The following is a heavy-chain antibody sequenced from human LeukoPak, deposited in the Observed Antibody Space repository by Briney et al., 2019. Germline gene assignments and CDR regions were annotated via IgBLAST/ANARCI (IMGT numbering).Heavy chain of an antibody. CDR3: AAAIAARFDY. CDR1: GGSISSYY. CDR2: IYYSGST. J-gene: IGHJ4*02. Sequence: SETLSLTCAVSGGSISSYYWSWIRQPPGKGLEWIGYIYYSGSTNYNPSLKSRVAISVDTSKNQFSLKLSSVTAADTAVYYCAAAIAARFDYWGQGTLVTVSS. V-gene: IGHV4-59*08. D-gene: IGHD6-13*01.